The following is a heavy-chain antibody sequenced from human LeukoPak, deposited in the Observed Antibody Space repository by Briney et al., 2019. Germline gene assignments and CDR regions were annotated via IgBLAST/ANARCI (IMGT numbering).Heavy chain of an antibody. D-gene: IGHD1-14*01. V-gene: IGHV3-7*01. Sequence: GGSLTLSCAASGFTFSYHWMTWVRQAPGKGLEWVANIKNDGTVKNYVDSVKGRFTISRDNAKNPMFLQMNSLRVEDTAVYYCARESRITGTTTSGFDIWGQGTMVTVSS. CDR1: GFTFSYHW. CDR2: IKNDGTVK. J-gene: IGHJ3*02. CDR3: ARESRITGTTTSGFDI.